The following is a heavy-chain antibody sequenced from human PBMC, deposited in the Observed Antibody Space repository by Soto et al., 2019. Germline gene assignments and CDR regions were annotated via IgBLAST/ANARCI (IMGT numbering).Heavy chain of an antibody. CDR3: ASGERQQQRDY. CDR1: GDSISSSKW. Sequence: QVQLQESGPGLVKPSGTLSLTCAVSGDSISSSKWWSWVRQPPGKGLEWIGEIYHSGSTNYNPSLMSRVIIAAARAKIQFALKLSSLTDPATAVYYCASGERQQQRDYWGQGTLVTVSS. J-gene: IGHJ4*02. V-gene: IGHV4-4*02. D-gene: IGHD6-13*01. CDR2: IYHSGST.